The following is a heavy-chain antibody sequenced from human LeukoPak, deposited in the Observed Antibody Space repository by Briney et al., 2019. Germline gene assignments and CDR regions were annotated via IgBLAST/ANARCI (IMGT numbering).Heavy chain of an antibody. CDR3: ARSYSNHLFGMDV. Sequence: GGSLRLSCAASGFTVSSYYMTWVRQAPGKGLEWVSVMYSGGSTYYADSVKGRVAISRDNSQNTVFLQMNSVRVEDTAVYYCARSYSNHLFGMDVWGQGTAVTLS. J-gene: IGHJ6*02. D-gene: IGHD4-11*01. CDR2: MYSGGST. CDR1: GFTVSSYY. V-gene: IGHV3-66*01.